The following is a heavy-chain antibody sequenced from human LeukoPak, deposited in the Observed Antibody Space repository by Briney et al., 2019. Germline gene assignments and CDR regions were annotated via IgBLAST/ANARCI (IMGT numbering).Heavy chain of an antibody. CDR2: RSNDII. CDR1: GFTFSTFS. J-gene: IGHJ4*02. D-gene: IGHD3-10*01. CDR3: ARDLSWSFDY. V-gene: IGHV3-48*01. Sequence: GGSLRLSCAASGFTFSTFSMNWIRQAPGKGLEWISYRSNDIIRYADSVKGRFIISRDNAKSSLYLQMNSLRAEDTAVYYCARDLSWSFDYWGQGTLVTVSS.